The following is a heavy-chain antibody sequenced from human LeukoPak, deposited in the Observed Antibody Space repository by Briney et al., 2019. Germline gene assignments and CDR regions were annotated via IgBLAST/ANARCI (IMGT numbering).Heavy chain of an antibody. D-gene: IGHD2/OR15-2a*01. CDR3: ARLLNSHYFDY. J-gene: IGHJ4*02. Sequence: GGSLRLSCAASAFTFSNYEMNWVRQPPGQGLEWVSYISGGGETAYYADSVKGRFTISRNNARNSLFLQMNSLRAEDTAVYYCARLLNSHYFDYWGQGALVTVPS. V-gene: IGHV3-48*03. CDR1: AFTFSNYE. CDR2: ISGGGETA.